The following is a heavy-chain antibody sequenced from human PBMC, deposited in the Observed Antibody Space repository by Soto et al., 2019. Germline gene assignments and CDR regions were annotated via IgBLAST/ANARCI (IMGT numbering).Heavy chain of an antibody. J-gene: IGHJ5*02. V-gene: IGHV4-31*03. Sequence: PSETVSLTCSVCCGSITNGPYYWTWIRQHPGKGLEWIGYVYRGDNTNYNPSLKSRVTIPVDASKNQFSLRLNSVAAADTAVYYCARGVPATPLSGSPWFDPWGQGTLVTVSS. D-gene: IGHD2-15*01. CDR3: ARGVPATPLSGSPWFDP. CDR1: CGSITNGPYY. CDR2: VYRGDNT.